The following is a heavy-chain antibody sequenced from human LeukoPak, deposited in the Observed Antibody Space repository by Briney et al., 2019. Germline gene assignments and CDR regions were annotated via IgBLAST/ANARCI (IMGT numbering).Heavy chain of an antibody. D-gene: IGHD3-22*01. CDR2: INHSGST. V-gene: IGHV4-34*01. Sequence: SETLSLTCAVYGGSFSGYYWSWIRQPPGKGLEWIGEINHSGSTNYNPSLKSRVTISVDTSKNQFSLKLSSVTAADTAVYYCARGRLTMIVVDTRGPVFDYWGQGTLVTVSS. J-gene: IGHJ4*02. CDR3: ARGRLTMIVVDTRGPVFDY. CDR1: GGSFSGYY.